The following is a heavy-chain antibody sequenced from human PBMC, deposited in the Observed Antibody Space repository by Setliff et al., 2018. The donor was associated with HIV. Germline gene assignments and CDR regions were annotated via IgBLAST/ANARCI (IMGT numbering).Heavy chain of an antibody. D-gene: IGHD3-10*01. V-gene: IGHV4-4*07. Sequence: SETLSLTCTVSGGSISTYYWSWIRQPAGKGLEWIGRVSTSGSTKYNPSLKSRVTMSLDTSKNEFSLKLSSVTAADTAVYYCARTFGDLKHYNYYYTIDVWGQGTTVTVSS. CDR1: GGSISTYY. CDR3: ARTFGDLKHYNYYYTIDV. CDR2: VSTSGST. J-gene: IGHJ6*02.